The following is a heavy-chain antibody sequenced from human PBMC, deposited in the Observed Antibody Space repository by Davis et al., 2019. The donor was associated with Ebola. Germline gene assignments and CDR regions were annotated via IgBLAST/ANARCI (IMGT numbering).Heavy chain of an antibody. D-gene: IGHD6-19*01. CDR1: GFTFSSYA. J-gene: IGHJ4*02. CDR2: ISGSGGST. CDR3: AKYLGSSGWCDY. Sequence: PGGSLRLSCAASGFTFSSYAMSWVRQAPGKGLEWVSAISGSGGSTYYADSVKGRFTISRDNSKNTLYLQMNSLRAEDTAAYYCAKYLGSSGWCDYWGQGTLVTVSS. V-gene: IGHV3-23*01.